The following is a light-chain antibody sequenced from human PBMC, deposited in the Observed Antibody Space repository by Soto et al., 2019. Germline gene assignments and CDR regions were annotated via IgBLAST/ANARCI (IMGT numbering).Light chain of an antibody. CDR2: AAS. CDR1: QGVTAY. Sequence: DIPMTQSPSSLSASVGDTVSISCRASQGVTAYLAWYQQTPGKAPKLLIYAASTLESGVPSRFSGSGSGTDFTLTISSLQPEDFATYYCQQSYSIPPSFGQGTRLDIK. V-gene: IGKV1-39*01. J-gene: IGKJ5*01. CDR3: QQSYSIPPS.